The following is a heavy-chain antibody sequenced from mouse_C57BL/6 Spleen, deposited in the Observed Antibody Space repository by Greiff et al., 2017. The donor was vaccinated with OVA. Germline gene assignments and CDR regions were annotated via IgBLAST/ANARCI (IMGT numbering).Heavy chain of an antibody. D-gene: IGHD2-5*01. Sequence: EVQLVESGGGLVKPGGSLKLSCAASGFTFSSYTMSWVRQTPEKRLEWVATISGGGGNTYYPDSVKGRFTISRDNAKNTLYLQMSSLRSEDTALYYCARPYSNYGPFFDYWGQGTTLTVSS. CDR3: ARPYSNYGPFFDY. V-gene: IGHV5-9*01. J-gene: IGHJ2*01. CDR1: GFTFSSYT. CDR2: ISGGGGNT.